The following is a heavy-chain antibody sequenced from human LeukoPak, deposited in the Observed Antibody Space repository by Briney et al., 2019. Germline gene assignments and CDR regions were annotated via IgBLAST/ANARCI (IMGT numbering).Heavy chain of an antibody. J-gene: IGHJ3*02. CDR1: GFTFSSYW. D-gene: IGHD3-22*01. CDR3: ARAGGIVVSHDAFDI. Sequence: PGGSLRLSCAASGFTFSSYWMSWVRQAPGKGLEWVANIKQDGSEKYYVDSVKGRFTISRDNAKNSLYLQMNSLRAEDTAVYYCARAGGIVVSHDAFDIWGQGTMVTVSS. V-gene: IGHV3-7*04. CDR2: IKQDGSEK.